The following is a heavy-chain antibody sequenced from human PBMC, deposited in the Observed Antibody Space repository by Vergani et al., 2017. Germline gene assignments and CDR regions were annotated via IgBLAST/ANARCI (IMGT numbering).Heavy chain of an antibody. V-gene: IGHV3-66*02. CDR3: ARVYYYDSSGPYDY. J-gene: IGHJ4*02. Sequence: EVQLVESGGGLVKPGGSLRLSCAASGFTFSSYSMNWVRQAPGKGLEWVSVIYSGGSTYYADSVKGRFTISRDNSKNTLYLQMNSLRAEDTAVYYCARVYYYDSSGPYDYWGQGTLVTVSS. CDR1: GFTFSSYS. D-gene: IGHD3-22*01. CDR2: IYSGGST.